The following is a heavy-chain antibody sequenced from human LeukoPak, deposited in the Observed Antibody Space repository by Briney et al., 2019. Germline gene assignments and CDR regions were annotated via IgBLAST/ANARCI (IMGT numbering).Heavy chain of an antibody. J-gene: IGHJ4*02. CDR3: ARDFPYYYDSSGDDY. CDR2: INPNSGGT. V-gene: IGHV1-2*02. D-gene: IGHD3-22*01. Sequence: ASVKVSCKASGYTFTVFYMHWVRQAPGQGLEWMGWINPNSGGTNYAQKFQGRVTMTRDTSISTAYMELSRLRSDDTAVYYCARDFPYYYDSSGDDYWGQGTLVTVSS. CDR1: GYTFTVFY.